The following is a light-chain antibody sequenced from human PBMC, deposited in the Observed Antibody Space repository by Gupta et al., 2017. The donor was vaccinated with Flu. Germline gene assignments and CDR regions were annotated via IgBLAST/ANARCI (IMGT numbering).Light chain of an antibody. J-gene: IGKJ1*01. Sequence: DIQMTQSPSSLSASVGDRVTITCRASESISNYLNWYQQKPGKAPKLLIYAASSLQSGVPSRFSGSRSGTDFIVTISSLQPEDFATYYCQQSDNTPSTFGQGTKVEIK. CDR2: AAS. CDR1: ESISNY. V-gene: IGKV1-39*01. CDR3: QQSDNTPST.